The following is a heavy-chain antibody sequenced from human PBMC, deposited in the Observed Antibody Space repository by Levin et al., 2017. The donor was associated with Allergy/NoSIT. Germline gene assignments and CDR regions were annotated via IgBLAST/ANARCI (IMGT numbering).Heavy chain of an antibody. J-gene: IGHJ5*02. CDR2: IYTSGST. D-gene: IGHD2-15*01. CDR1: GGSISSYY. V-gene: IGHV4-4*07. Sequence: SQTLSLPCTVSGGSISSYYWSWIRQPAGKGLEWIGRIYTSGSTNYNPSLKSRVTMSVDTSKNQFSLKLSSVTAADTAVYYCARDSSRSGGSCYSCYNWFDPWGQGTLVTVSS. CDR3: ARDSSRSGGSCYSCYNWFDP.